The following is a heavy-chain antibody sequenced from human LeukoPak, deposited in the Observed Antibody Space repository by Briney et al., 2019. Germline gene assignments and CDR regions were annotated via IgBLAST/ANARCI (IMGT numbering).Heavy chain of an antibody. CDR3: ARGLGPGDYYFDY. V-gene: IGHV4-34*01. D-gene: IGHD4-17*01. CDR2: INHSGST. J-gene: IGHJ4*02. CDR1: GGSFSGYY. Sequence: SETLSLTCAVYGGSFSGYYWSWIRQPPGKGLEWIGEINHSGSTNYNPSLKSRVTISVDTSKNQFSLKLSSVTAADTAAYYCARGLGPGDYYFDYWGQGTLVTVSS.